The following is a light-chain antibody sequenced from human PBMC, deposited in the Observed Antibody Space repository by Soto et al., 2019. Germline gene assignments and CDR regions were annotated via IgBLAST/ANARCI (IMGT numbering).Light chain of an antibody. Sequence: DIQMTQSPSTLSASVGDRVTITCRASQSISSWLAWYQQKPGKAPKLLIYDASSLESGVPSRFSGSGSGTEFTLTISSLQPDDFAVYYCHQRQYWPPITFGQGTRLEIK. CDR1: QSISSW. J-gene: IGKJ5*01. CDR3: HQRQYWPPIT. V-gene: IGKV1-5*01. CDR2: DAS.